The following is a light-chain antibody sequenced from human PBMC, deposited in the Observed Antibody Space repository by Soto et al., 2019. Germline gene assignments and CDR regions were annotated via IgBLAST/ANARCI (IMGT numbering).Light chain of an antibody. CDR2: EVI. V-gene: IGLV2-14*01. Sequence: QSALTQPASVSGSPGQSITISCTGSSSDIGGHNFVSWYQHHPGKAPKLMIYEVINRPSGISHRFSGSKSGDTASLTISGLQAEDEADYYCSSYSTSNTLLLFGGGTKVTVL. CDR3: SSYSTSNTLLL. J-gene: IGLJ3*02. CDR1: SSDIGGHNF.